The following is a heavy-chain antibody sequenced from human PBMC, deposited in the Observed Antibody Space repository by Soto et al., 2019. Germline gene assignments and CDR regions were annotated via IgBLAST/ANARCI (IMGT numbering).Heavy chain of an antibody. CDR2: IYWDGDK. J-gene: IGHJ4*02. CDR3: AHCILGGTSVRGVTFDY. V-gene: IGHV2-5*02. CDR1: GFSLDSTAVG. D-gene: IGHD3-10*01. Sequence: QITLNESGPTLVKPMQPLTLTCNFSGFSLDSTAVGVGWLRQPPGKALECLALIYWDGDKRYNPSLTNRVIITNDTSKNQVVQTMTDMAPADTGTDFCAHCILGGTSVRGVTFDYWGQGVMVTVSS.